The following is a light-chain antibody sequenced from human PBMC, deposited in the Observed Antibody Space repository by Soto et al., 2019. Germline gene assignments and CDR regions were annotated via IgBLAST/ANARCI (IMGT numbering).Light chain of an antibody. V-gene: IGKV2-28*01. J-gene: IGKJ5*01. CDR2: LGS. CDR3: MQALQTHPIT. CDR1: HSLLHSNGYNY. Sequence: DIVMTQSPLSLLVTPGEPASITCRSRHSLLHSNGYNYLDWYLQKPGQSTQLLIYLGSNRAYGVPDRFSGSGSGTDFTLKISRVEAEDVGAYYCMQALQTHPITFGQGTRLEIK.